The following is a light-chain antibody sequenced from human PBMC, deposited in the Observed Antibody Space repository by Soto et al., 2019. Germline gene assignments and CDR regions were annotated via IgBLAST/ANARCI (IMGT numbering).Light chain of an antibody. CDR1: RSDIGGYDY. CDR3: SSYAGSNNFVL. CDR2: DVN. J-gene: IGLJ2*01. V-gene: IGLV2-8*01. Sequence: QSALTQPASVSGSPGQSITISCTGARSDIGGYDYVSWYQQHPGKAPKLMIYDVNKRPSGVPDRFSGSKSGNTASLTVSGLQAEDEADYYCSSYAGSNNFVLFGGGTKLTVL.